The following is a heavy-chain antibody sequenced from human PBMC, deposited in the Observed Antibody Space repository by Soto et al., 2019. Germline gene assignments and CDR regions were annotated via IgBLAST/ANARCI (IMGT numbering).Heavy chain of an antibody. CDR1: EFTFSSYG. Sequence: GGSLRLSCAASEFTFSSYGMHWVRQAPGKGLEWVAVISYDGSNKYYADSVKGRFTISRDNSKNTLYLQMNSLRAEDTAVYYCAKDVSYYDFRVYGMDVWGQGTTVTVSS. CDR2: ISYDGSNK. V-gene: IGHV3-30*18. CDR3: AKDVSYYDFRVYGMDV. J-gene: IGHJ6*02. D-gene: IGHD3-3*01.